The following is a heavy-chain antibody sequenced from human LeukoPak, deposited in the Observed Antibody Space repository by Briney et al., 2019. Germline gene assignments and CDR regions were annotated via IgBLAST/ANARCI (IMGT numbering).Heavy chain of an antibody. CDR3: ARDAVRGNWFDP. CDR2: ISSSSSYI. V-gene: IGHV3-21*01. D-gene: IGHD3-10*02. Sequence: PGGSLRLSCAASGFXFSSYSMNWVRQAPGKGLEWVSYISSSSSYIYYADSVKGRFTISRDNAKNLLYLQMNSLRAEDTAVYYCARDAVRGNWFDPWGQGTLVTVSS. J-gene: IGHJ5*02. CDR1: GFXFSSYS.